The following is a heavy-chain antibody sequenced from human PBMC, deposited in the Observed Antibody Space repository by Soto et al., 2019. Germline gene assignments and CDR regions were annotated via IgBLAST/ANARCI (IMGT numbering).Heavy chain of an antibody. D-gene: IGHD3-10*01. J-gene: IGHJ6*01. CDR3: AKENKYGSGSRLYGLDV. Sequence: QVQLVESGGGVAQPGRSLGLSCAASGFSFSTYGLHWVRQAPGKGLEWVAAIATDGGNKYYGDSMKDRFTISRDNSKNTLYLQMNILRGEDTAVYFCAKENKYGSGSRLYGLDVWGQGTTVTVSS. CDR1: GFSFSTYG. CDR2: IATDGGNK. V-gene: IGHV3-30*18.